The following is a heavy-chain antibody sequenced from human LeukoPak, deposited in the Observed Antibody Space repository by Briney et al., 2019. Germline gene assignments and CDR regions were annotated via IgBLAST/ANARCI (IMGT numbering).Heavy chain of an antibody. Sequence: GGSLRLSCAASGFTFSSYAMRWARQAPGKGLEWVSAISGRGGSTYYADSEKGRFTISRDNSKNTVYLQMQSLRAEDTAVFHCARDSGSPNYYYYVMDVWGRETTVTVSS. CDR1: GFTFSSYA. J-gene: IGHJ6*02. CDR2: ISGRGGST. D-gene: IGHD3-10*01. V-gene: IGHV3-23*01. CDR3: ARDSGSPNYYYYVMDV.